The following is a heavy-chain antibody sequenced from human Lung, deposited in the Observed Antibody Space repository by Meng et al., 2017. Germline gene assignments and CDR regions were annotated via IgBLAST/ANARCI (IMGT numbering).Heavy chain of an antibody. CDR3: ARFDISSSGRGDY. CDR2: IFHSGST. Sequence: GQRQGSGPGRVKPSGTLSLTCAGSGGSITSSTWWSWVRQTPGKGLEWFGEIFHSGSTNYNPPLESRVTISVDKSKNQFSLKVYPVTAADTATYYCARFDISSSGRGDYWGQGILVTVSS. CDR1: GGSITSSTW. J-gene: IGHJ4*02. D-gene: IGHD1-26*01. V-gene: IGHV4-4*02.